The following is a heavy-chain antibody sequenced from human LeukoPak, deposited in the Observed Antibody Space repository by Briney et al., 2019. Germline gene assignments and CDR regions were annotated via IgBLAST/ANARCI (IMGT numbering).Heavy chain of an antibody. J-gene: IGHJ4*02. CDR3: ARGLRTTAN. Sequence: LRLSCAASGFTFSDYYWSWIRQPPGKGLELIGYIYYTGGTNYHPSLKSRVTISADSSKNQFSLKLASVTAADTAVYYCARGLRTTANWGQGTLVTVSS. D-gene: IGHD4-17*01. CDR2: IYYTGGT. CDR1: GFTFSDYY. V-gene: IGHV4-59*01.